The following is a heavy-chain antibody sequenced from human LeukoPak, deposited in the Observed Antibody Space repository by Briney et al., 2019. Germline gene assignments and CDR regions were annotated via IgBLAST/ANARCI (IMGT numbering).Heavy chain of an antibody. CDR1: GGTLSRYA. V-gene: IGHV1-69*05. Sequence: GASVKVSSKTSGGTLSRYAISSVRQAPEQGLEWMGRMIPIFGTANYAQKFQGRVTITTDESTSTAYMALNGLRSEDTALYYCARAEGAFDIWGQGTMVTVSS. CDR2: MIPIFGTA. CDR3: ARAEGAFDI. J-gene: IGHJ3*02.